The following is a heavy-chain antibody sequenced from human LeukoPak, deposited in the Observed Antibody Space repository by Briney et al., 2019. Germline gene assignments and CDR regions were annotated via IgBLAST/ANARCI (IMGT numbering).Heavy chain of an antibody. CDR1: GFTFSSYG. CDR3: ARDRAYCSGGSCYLYYFDY. CDR2: IWYDGSNK. J-gene: IGHJ4*02. V-gene: IGHV3-33*08. Sequence: GGSLRLSCVASGFTFSSYGMHWVRQAPGKGLEWVAVIWYDGSNKYYVDSVKGRFTISRDNSKNTLYLQMNGLRAEDTAVYYCARDRAYCSGGSCYLYYFDYWGQGTLVTVSS. D-gene: IGHD2-15*01.